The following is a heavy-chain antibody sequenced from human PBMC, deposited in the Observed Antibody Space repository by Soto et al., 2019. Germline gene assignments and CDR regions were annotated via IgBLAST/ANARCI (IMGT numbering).Heavy chain of an antibody. CDR1: GGSISGSY. V-gene: IGHV4-59*01. J-gene: IGHJ4*02. Sequence: SETLSLTCSVSGGSISGSYWSWIRQSPGKGLDWLGYVYNTGSTNYSPSLRSRVSISVDTSKNEFSLRLSSVTAADTAVYFCARSVAVPGAHIDYWGQGTQVTVSA. D-gene: IGHD6-19*01. CDR2: VYNTGST. CDR3: ARSVAVPGAHIDY.